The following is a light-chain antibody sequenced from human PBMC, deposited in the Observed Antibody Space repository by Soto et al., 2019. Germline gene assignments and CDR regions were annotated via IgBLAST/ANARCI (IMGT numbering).Light chain of an antibody. CDR2: DNN. V-gene: IGLV1-51*01. CDR1: SSNIGNNY. Sequence: QSVLTQSPSVSGAPGQKVTISCSGSSSNIGNNYVSWYQQLPGTAPKLLIYDNNKRPSGIPDRFSGSKSGTSGTLDITGLQTGDEADYYCATWDGSLPGEVFGGGTKVTVL. J-gene: IGLJ2*01. CDR3: ATWDGSLPGEV.